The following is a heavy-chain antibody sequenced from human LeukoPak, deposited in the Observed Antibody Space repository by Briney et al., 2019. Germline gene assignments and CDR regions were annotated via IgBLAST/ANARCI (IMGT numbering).Heavy chain of an antibody. CDR3: TAYDPSDYYGMDV. J-gene: IGHJ6*02. D-gene: IGHD5-12*01. CDR2: IRSKAYGGTT. CDR1: GFTFGDYA. V-gene: IGHV3-49*04. Sequence: GGSLRLSCTASGFTFGDYAMTWVRQAPGKGLEWVGFIRSKAYGGTTEFAASVKGRFIISRDDSKSITYLQMNSLKTEDTAVYYCTAYDPSDYYGMDVWGQGTTVTVS.